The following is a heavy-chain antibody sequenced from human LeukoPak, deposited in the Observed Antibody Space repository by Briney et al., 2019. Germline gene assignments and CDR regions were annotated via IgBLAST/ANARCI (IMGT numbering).Heavy chain of an antibody. J-gene: IGHJ4*02. CDR2: IKQDGTEK. CDR3: ARDRLPGGY. D-gene: IGHD3-16*01. V-gene: IGHV3-7*01. CDR1: GFTFSDYY. Sequence: GGSLRLSFAASGFTFSDYYMSWIRQAPGKGLEWLANIKQDGTEKEYVESVKGRFTISRDNAKNSLYLQMNGLRVDDTAVYYCARDRLPGGYWGQGTLVTVSS.